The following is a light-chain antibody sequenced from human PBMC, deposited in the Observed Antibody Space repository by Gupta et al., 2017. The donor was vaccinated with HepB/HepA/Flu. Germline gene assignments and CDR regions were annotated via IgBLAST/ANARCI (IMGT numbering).Light chain of an antibody. CDR3: QHYNNWPPWT. CDR1: QSVSSN. CDR2: GAS. V-gene: IGKV3-15*01. Sequence: EIVMTQSPATLSVSPGERATLSCRASQSVSSNLAWYQQKPGQAPRLLIYGASTRATGIPARFSGSGSVTEFTLTISSLQSEDFAVYYCQHYNNWPPWTFGQGTKVDI. J-gene: IGKJ1*01.